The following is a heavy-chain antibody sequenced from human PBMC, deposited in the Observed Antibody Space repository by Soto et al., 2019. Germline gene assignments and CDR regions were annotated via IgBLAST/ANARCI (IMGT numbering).Heavy chain of an antibody. Sequence: EVQLVDSGGGLVQPGGSLRLSCAASGFTFSTYWMSWVRQAPGKGLEGVANIHPDGSETYYVDSVKGRFTISRDNAKNSLYLQMKRLRGEDTSVYSCVRGGGNFDDWGQGTMVTVSS. J-gene: IGHJ4*02. CDR3: VRGGGNFDD. V-gene: IGHV3-7*01. CDR1: GFTFSTYW. CDR2: IHPDGSET. D-gene: IGHD3-10*01.